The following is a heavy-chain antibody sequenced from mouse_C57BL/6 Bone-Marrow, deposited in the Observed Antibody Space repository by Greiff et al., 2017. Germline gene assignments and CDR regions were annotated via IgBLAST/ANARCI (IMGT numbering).Heavy chain of an antibody. D-gene: IGHD1-1*01. CDR3: ARWGSSYGWYFDV. Sequence: VQLQQSGPELVKPGASVKMSCKASGYTFTDYNMHWVKQSHGKSLEWIGYINPNNGGTSYNQKFKGKATLTVNKSSSTDYMELRSLTSEDSAVYYCARWGSSYGWYFDVWGTGTSVTVSS. CDR2: INPNNGGT. J-gene: IGHJ1*03. V-gene: IGHV1-22*01. CDR1: GYTFTDYN.